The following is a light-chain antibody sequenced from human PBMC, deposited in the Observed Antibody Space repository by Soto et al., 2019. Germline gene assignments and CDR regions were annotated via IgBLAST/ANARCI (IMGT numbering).Light chain of an antibody. CDR1: QSVLYSSNNKNY. Sequence: DIVMTQSPDSLAVSLGERATINCKSSQSVLYSSNNKNYLAWYQQKPGQPPKLRIYWASTRESGVPDRFSGSWSGTDFTLTISSLQAEDVAVYYCQQYYSTPQYTFGQGTKLEIK. CDR3: QQYYSTPQYT. V-gene: IGKV4-1*01. J-gene: IGKJ2*01. CDR2: WAS.